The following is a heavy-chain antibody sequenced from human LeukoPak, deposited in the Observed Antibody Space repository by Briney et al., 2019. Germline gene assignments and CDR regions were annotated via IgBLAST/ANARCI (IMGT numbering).Heavy chain of an antibody. Sequence: GGSLRPAWPSSESTVSRPSMIWVRQAPGKGLEWVSSISSSSSYIYYADSVKGRFTISRDNGKSSVYLQMNSLRAEDTAVYYCATDHYCASSGRYYGNYAIDYWGQGTLVTVSS. J-gene: IGHJ4*02. D-gene: IGHD3-22*01. V-gene: IGHV3-21*01. CDR3: ATDHYCASSGRYYGNYAIDY. CDR2: ISSSSSYI. CDR1: ESTVSRPS.